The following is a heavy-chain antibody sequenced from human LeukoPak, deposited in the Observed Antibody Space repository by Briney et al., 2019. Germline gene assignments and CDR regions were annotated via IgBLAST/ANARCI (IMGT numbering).Heavy chain of an antibody. V-gene: IGHV4-59*01. CDR3: ARDTLNWFDP. J-gene: IGHJ5*02. CDR1: GGSISSYY. CDR2: IYYSGST. D-gene: IGHD2-15*01. Sequence: PSETLSLTCTVSGGSISSYYWSWIRQPPGKGLGWIGYIYYSGSTNYNPSLKSRVTISVDTSKNQFSLKLSSVTAADTAVYYCARDTLNWFDPWGQGTLVTVSS.